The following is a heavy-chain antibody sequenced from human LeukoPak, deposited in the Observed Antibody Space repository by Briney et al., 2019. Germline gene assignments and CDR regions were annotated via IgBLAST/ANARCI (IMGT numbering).Heavy chain of an antibody. Sequence: PGGSLRLSCAASGFTFSSYSMNWVRQAPGKGLEWVSSISSSSSYIYYADSVKGRFTISRDNAKNSLYLQMNSLRAEDTAVYYCARVEQQLGLDWFDPWGQGTLVTVSS. D-gene: IGHD6-13*01. V-gene: IGHV3-21*01. J-gene: IGHJ5*02. CDR1: GFTFSSYS. CDR3: ARVEQQLGLDWFDP. CDR2: ISSSSSYI.